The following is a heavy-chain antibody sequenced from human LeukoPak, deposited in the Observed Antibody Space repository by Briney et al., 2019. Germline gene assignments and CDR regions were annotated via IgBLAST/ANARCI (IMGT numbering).Heavy chain of an antibody. V-gene: IGHV1-18*01. CDR2: ISAYNGYT. J-gene: IGHJ3*02. Sequence: GASVKVSCKASGYTFTNYGISWVRQAPGQGLEWMGWISAYNGYTDYAQNLQFRVTMTTDTSTSTAYMELRSLRSDDTAVYYCARAWRELSAAFDIWGQGTMVTVSS. CDR1: GYTFTNYG. D-gene: IGHD1-26*01. CDR3: ARAWRELSAAFDI.